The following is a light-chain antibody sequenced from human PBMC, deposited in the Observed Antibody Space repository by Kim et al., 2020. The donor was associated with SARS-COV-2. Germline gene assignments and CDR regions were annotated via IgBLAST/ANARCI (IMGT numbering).Light chain of an antibody. CDR1: TGQISYA. CDR3: QTWGSGIGV. J-gene: IGLJ2*01. Sequence: ASVKLTCTLTTGQISYAIAWLQQQPGKGPRYLMRLYSDGRHTKGGGIPDRFSGSTSGSEYSLTISSLQSEDEADYYCQTWGSGIGVFGGGTKLTVL. CDR2: LYSDGRH. V-gene: IGLV4-69*01.